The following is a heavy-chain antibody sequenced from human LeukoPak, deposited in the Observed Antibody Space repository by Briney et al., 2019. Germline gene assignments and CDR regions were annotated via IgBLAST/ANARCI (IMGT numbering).Heavy chain of an antibody. CDR3: ARVQYYYDSSGNFDY. CDR2: INPNSGGT. J-gene: IGHJ4*02. V-gene: IGHV1-2*02. D-gene: IGHD3-22*01. CDR1: GYTFTGYY. Sequence: ASVKVSCKASGYTFTGYYMHWVRQAPGQGLEWMRWINPNSGGTNYAQKFQGRVTMTRDTSISTAYMELSRLRSDDTAVYYCARVQYYYDSSGNFDYWGQGTLVTVSS.